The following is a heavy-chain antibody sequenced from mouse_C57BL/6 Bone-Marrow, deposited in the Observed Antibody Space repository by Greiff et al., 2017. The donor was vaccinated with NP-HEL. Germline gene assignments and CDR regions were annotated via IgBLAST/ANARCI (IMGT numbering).Heavy chain of an antibody. CDR3: ARGYYGISRYFDV. CDR1: GYTFTSYW. CDR2: IYPGSGST. D-gene: IGHD1-1*01. Sequence: QVQLKQPGAELVKPGASVKMSCKASGYTFTSYWITWVKQRPGQGLEWIGDIYPGSGSTNYNEKFKSKATLTVDTSSSTAYMQLSSLTSEDSAVYYCARGYYGISRYFDVWGTGTTVTVSS. J-gene: IGHJ1*03. V-gene: IGHV1-55*01.